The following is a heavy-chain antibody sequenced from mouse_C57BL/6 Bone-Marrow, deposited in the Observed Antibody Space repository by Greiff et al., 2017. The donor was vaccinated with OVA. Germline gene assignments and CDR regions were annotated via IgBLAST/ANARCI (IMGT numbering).Heavy chain of an antibody. D-gene: IGHD1-1*01. Sequence: QVQLKESGPELVKPGASVKISCKASGYAFSSSWMNWVKQRPGKGLEWIGRIYPGDGDTNYNGKFKGKATLTADKSSSTAYMQLSSLTSEDSAVDFCARWASSSPFAYWGQGTLVTVSA. CDR2: IYPGDGDT. CDR1: GYAFSSSW. V-gene: IGHV1-82*01. J-gene: IGHJ3*01. CDR3: ARWASSSPFAY.